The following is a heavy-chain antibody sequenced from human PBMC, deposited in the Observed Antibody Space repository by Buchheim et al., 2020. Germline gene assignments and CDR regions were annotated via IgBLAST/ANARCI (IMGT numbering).Heavy chain of an antibody. V-gene: IGHV4-31*03. D-gene: IGHD1-7*01. CDR2: IYYGGST. Sequence: QVQLQESGPGLVKSSQTLSLTCSVSGDSISSGGYYWSWIRQHPGKGLEWIGYIYYGGSTHYNPSLKSRVTISVDASKNQFSQKLSSVSAADTAVYYCAKVMTGTNWFDPWGQGTL. CDR1: GDSISSGGYY. J-gene: IGHJ5*02. CDR3: AKVMTGTNWFDP.